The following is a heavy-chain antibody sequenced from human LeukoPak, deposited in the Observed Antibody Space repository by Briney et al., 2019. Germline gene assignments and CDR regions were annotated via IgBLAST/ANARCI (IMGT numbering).Heavy chain of an antibody. CDR3: ARVGVAGTSQDDY. CDR1: GGTFSSYA. D-gene: IGHD6-19*01. CDR2: IIPIFGTA. Sequence: GASVKVSCKASGGTFSSYAISWVRQAPGQGLEWMGGIIPIFGTANYAQKFQGRVTITTDESTSTAYMELSSLRSEDTAVYYCARVGVAGTSQDDYWGQGTLVTVSS. J-gene: IGHJ4*02. V-gene: IGHV1-69*05.